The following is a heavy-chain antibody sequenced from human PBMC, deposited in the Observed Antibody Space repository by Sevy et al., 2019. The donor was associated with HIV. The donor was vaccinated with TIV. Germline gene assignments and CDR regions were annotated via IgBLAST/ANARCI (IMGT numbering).Heavy chain of an antibody. D-gene: IGHD3-3*01. CDR3: ASLSYYVFWSGYYRY. CDR2: IYYSGST. V-gene: IGHV4-30-4*01. J-gene: IGHJ4*02. CDR1: GGSISSGDYY. Sequence: SETLSLTCTVSGGSISSGDYYWSWIRQPPGKGLEWIGYIYYSGSTYYNPSLKSRVTISVDTSKNQFSLMLSSVTAADTAVYYCASLSYYVFWSGYYRYWGQGTLVTVSS.